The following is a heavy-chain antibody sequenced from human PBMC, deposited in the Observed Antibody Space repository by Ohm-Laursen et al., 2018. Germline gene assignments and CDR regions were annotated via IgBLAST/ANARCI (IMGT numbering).Heavy chain of an antibody. D-gene: IGHD4-11*01. J-gene: IGHJ5*02. CDR1: GYTFTGYY. Sequence: ASVKVSCKASGYTFTGYYMHWVRQAPGQGLEWMGWISAYNGNTNYAQKLQGRVTMTTDTSTSTAYMELRSLRSDDTAVYYCTYSNKPYNWFDPWGQGTLVTVSS. CDR3: TYSNKPYNWFDP. V-gene: IGHV1-18*04. CDR2: ISAYNGNT.